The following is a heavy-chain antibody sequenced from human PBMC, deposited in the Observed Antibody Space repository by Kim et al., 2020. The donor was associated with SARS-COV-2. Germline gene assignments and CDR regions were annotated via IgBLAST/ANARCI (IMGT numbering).Heavy chain of an antibody. V-gene: IGHV4-39*07. Sequence: SETLSLTCTVSGGSISSSSYYWGWIRQPPGKGLEWIGSIYYSGSTYYNPSLKSRVTISVDTSKNQFSLKLSSVTAADTAVYYCARAGGLVRYYFDYWGQGTLVTVSS. D-gene: IGHD6-19*01. CDR1: GGSISSSSYY. J-gene: IGHJ4*02. CDR2: IYYSGST. CDR3: ARAGGLVRYYFDY.